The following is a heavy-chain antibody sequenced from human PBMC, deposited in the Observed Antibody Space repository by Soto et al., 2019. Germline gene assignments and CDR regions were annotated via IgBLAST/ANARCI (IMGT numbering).Heavy chain of an antibody. V-gene: IGHV4-31*03. CDR1: GGSISSGGYY. CDR2: IYYSGST. Sequence: SETLSLTCTVSGGSISSGGYYWSWIRQHPGKGLEWIGYIYYSGSTYYNPSLKSRVTISVDTSKNQFSLKLSSVTAADTAVYYCARDLGGLRPQERPSNWFDPWGQGTLVTVSS. CDR3: ARDLGGLRPQERPSNWFDP. D-gene: IGHD5-12*01. J-gene: IGHJ5*02.